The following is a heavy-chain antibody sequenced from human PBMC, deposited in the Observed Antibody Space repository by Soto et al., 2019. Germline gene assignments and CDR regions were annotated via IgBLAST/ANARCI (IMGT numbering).Heavy chain of an antibody. CDR1: GGSISSSSYY. V-gene: IGHV4-39*01. J-gene: IGHJ4*02. CDR2: IYYSGST. CDR3: ASLYYYDSSGYFPFDY. Sequence: TSETLSLTCTVSGGSISSSSYYWGWIRQPPGKGLEWIGSIYYSGSTYYNPSLKSRVTISVDTSKNQFSLKLSSVTAADTAVYYCASLYYYDSSGYFPFDYWGQGTLVTVSS. D-gene: IGHD3-22*01.